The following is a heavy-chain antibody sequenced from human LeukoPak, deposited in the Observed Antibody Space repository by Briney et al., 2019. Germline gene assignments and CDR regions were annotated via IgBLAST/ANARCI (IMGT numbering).Heavy chain of an antibody. CDR1: GGTFSSYA. CDR2: IIPIFGTA. V-gene: IGHV1-69*01. Sequence: SVKVSCKASGGTFSSYAISWVRQAPGQGLEWMGGIIPIFGTANYAQKFQGRVTITADESTSTAYMELSSLRSEDTAVYYCARDRAWGATPDNFDYWGQGTLVTVSS. D-gene: IGHD2-15*01. CDR3: ARDRAWGATPDNFDY. J-gene: IGHJ4*02.